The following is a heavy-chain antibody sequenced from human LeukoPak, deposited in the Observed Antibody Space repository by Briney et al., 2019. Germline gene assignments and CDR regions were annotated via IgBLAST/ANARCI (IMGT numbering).Heavy chain of an antibody. D-gene: IGHD6-13*01. CDR2: IYSGGST. CDR1: GFTVSSNY. CDR3: ARGGSSWIRYYYYGMDV. J-gene: IGHJ6*02. Sequence: PGGSLRLSCAASGFTVSSNYMSWVRQAPGKGLEWVSVIYSGGSTYYADSVKGRFTISRDNSKNTLYLQMNSLRAEDTAVYYCARGGSSWIRYYYYGMDVWGQGTTVTVSS. V-gene: IGHV3-66*01.